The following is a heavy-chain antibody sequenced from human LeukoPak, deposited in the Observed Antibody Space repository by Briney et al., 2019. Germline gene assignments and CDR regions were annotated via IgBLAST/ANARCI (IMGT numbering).Heavy chain of an antibody. CDR3: ARDLDH. V-gene: IGHV3-7*01. CDR1: GFTLSSYW. J-gene: IGHJ4*02. Sequence: GGSLRLSCAASGFTLSSYWMSWVRQAPGKGLEWVANIKQDGSEKYYVDSVKGRFTISRDNAKNSLYLQMNSLRAEDTAVYYCARDLDHWGQGTLVTVSS. CDR2: IKQDGSEK.